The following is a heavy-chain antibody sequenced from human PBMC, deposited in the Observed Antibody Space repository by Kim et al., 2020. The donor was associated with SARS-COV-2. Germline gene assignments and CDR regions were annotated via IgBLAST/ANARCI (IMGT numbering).Heavy chain of an antibody. J-gene: IGHJ6*02. V-gene: IGHV3-13*04. Sequence: GGSLRLSCAASGFTFGGHDMHWVRQGSGKGLGWVSAIGTAGETFYSGSVKGRFIISRENGRNSLFLKMDSLKVGDTAVYYCARGIHQWLGVDVWGQGTTVTVSS. CDR1: GFTFGGHD. D-gene: IGHD5-18*01. CDR2: IGTAGET. CDR3: ARGIHQWLGVDV.